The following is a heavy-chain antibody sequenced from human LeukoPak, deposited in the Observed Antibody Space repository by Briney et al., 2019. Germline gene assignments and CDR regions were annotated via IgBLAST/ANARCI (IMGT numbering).Heavy chain of an antibody. CDR3: AREQGITIFGVVIYITNWIDP. V-gene: IGHV4-34*01. D-gene: IGHD3-3*01. CDR2: INHSGST. Sequence: SETLSLTCAVYGGSFSGYYWSWIRQPPGKGLEWIGEINHSGSTNYNPSLKSRVTISVDTSKNQFSLKLCSVTAADTAVYYCAREQGITIFGVVIYITNWIDPWGQGTLVTVSS. CDR1: GGSFSGYY. J-gene: IGHJ5*02.